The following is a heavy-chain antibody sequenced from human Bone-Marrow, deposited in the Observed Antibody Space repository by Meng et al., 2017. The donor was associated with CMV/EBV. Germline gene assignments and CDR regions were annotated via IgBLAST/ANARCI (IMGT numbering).Heavy chain of an antibody. D-gene: IGHD2-2*02. J-gene: IGHJ6*02. CDR1: GYTFTSYA. Sequence: ASVKVSCKASGYTFTSYAMHWVRQAPGQRLEWMGWSNAGNGNTKYSQEFQGRVTITRDTSTSTAYMELRSLRSDDTAVYYCARAPRLGGYCSSTSCYTVLGLDVWGQGTTVTVSS. V-gene: IGHV1-3*02. CDR2: SNAGNGNT. CDR3: ARAPRLGGYCSSTSCYTVLGLDV.